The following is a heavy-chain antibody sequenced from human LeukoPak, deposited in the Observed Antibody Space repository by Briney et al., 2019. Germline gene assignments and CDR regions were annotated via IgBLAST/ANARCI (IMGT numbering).Heavy chain of an antibody. J-gene: IGHJ4*02. D-gene: IGHD6-19*01. CDR2: IIPMFGIA. Sequence: SVSVSCKASGGTFSRYAISWVRQAPGQGLEWMGGIIPMFGIANYAQKFQGRVTITADESTSTAYMELSSLRSEDTAVYYCARDRPYTGGWRGFDYWGQGTLVTVSS. CDR3: ARDRPYTGGWRGFDY. CDR1: GGTFSRYA. V-gene: IGHV1-69*13.